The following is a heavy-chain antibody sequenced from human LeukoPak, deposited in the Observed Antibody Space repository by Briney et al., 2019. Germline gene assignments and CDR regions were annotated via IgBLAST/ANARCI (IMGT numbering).Heavy chain of an antibody. D-gene: IGHD6-13*01. Sequence: GGSLRLSCAASGFTFDDYAMHWVRQAPGKGLEWVSGISWNSGSIGYADSVKGRFTISRDNAKNTLYLQMNSLRAEDTAVYYCAKSAAFDYWGQGTLVTVSS. J-gene: IGHJ4*02. V-gene: IGHV3-9*01. CDR2: ISWNSGSI. CDR3: AKSAAFDY. CDR1: GFTFDDYA.